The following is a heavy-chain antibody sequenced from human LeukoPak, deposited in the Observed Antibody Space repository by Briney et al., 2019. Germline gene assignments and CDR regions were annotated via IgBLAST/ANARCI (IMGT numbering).Heavy chain of an antibody. CDR1: GFTFSNAW. CDR2: IKSKTDGGTT. D-gene: IGHD3-22*01. CDR3: TTDRYYDAAYTT. V-gene: IGHV3-15*01. Sequence: PGGSLRLSCAASGFTFSNAWMSWVRQAPGKGLEWVGRIKSKTDGGTTDYAAPVKGRFTISRDESKNTLFLRMNSLRTEDTAVYYCTTDRYYDAAYTTWGQGTLVTVPS. J-gene: IGHJ4*02.